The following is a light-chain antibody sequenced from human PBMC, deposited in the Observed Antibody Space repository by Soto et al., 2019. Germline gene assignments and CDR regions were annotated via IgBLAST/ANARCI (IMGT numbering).Light chain of an antibody. V-gene: IGKV3D-20*02. CDR3: QQRSAWPWT. J-gene: IGKJ1*01. Sequence: EIVLTQSPGTLSLSPGERATLSCRASQSFSSTYLAWYQQKPGQAPRLLMYFASNRATGIPPRFSGSGSGTDFTLTIDSLEPEDFAVYYCQQRSAWPWTFGQGTKVDIK. CDR2: FAS. CDR1: QSFSSTY.